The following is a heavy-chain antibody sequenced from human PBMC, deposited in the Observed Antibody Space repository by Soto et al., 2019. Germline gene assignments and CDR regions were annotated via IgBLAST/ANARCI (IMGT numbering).Heavy chain of an antibody. J-gene: IGHJ4*02. CDR3: ARDPSQYDCSGGTCYLDY. Sequence: GGSLRLSCAASGFTFSSYGMHWVRQAPGKGLEWVAFIWHDGSNKYYADSVKGRFTISRDNSKNTLYLQMNSLRAEDTAVYYCARDPSQYDCSGGTCYLDYWGQGTLVTVSS. V-gene: IGHV3-33*01. CDR1: GFTFSSYG. CDR2: IWHDGSNK. D-gene: IGHD2-15*01.